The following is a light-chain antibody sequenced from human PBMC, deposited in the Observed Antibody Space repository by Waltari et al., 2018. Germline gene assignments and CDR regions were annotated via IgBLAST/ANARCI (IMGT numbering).Light chain of an antibody. CDR2: AAS. J-gene: IGKJ2*01. CDR1: QSISSY. V-gene: IGKV1-39*01. CDR3: QQSYSTLPMYT. Sequence: DIQMTQSPSSLSASVGDRVTITCRASQSISSYLNWYQQKPVKAPKLLIYAASSLQSGVPSRFSGSGSGTDFTLTISSLQPEDFATYYCQQSYSTLPMYTFGQGTKLEIK.